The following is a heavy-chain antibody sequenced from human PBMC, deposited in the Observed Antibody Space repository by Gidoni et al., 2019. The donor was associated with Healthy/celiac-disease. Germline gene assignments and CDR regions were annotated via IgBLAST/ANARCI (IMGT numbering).Heavy chain of an antibody. CDR3: AGCPARYSGSYYDGNWFDP. J-gene: IGHJ5*02. V-gene: IGHV4-34*01. Sequence: QVQLQQRGAGLLKPSETIYLPCAVYGGSFSGSHWSWLRQPPGKGLEWIGEINHSGSTNYNPSLKSRVTISVDTSKNQVSLKLSSVTAADTAVYYCAGCPARYSGSYYDGNWFDPWGQGTLVTVSS. CDR2: INHSGST. CDR1: GGSFSGSH. D-gene: IGHD1-26*01.